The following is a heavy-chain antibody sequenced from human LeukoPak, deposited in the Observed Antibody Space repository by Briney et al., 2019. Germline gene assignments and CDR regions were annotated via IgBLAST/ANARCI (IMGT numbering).Heavy chain of an antibody. J-gene: IGHJ4*02. Sequence: GGSLRLSCAASGLTVSSNYMNWVRQAPGKGLEWVSSITGSSNYIKHADSVKGRFTISRDNTKNSLYLQMNSLRAEDTAVYYCARDNGGYSYGLGDNWGQGTLVTVSS. CDR3: ARDNGGYSYGLGDN. CDR1: GLTVSSNY. V-gene: IGHV3-21*01. D-gene: IGHD5-18*01. CDR2: ITGSSNYI.